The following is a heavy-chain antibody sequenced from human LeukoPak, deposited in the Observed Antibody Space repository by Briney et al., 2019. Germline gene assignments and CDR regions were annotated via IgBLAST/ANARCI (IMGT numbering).Heavy chain of an antibody. Sequence: PGGSLRLSCAASGFTLSAYWMHWVRQAPGKGLMWVSRIEGDGNRITHADSVKGRFTISRDNAKNTLYLQMNSLRAEDTAVYYCTRDWRNLGYDYWGQGTLVTVSS. V-gene: IGHV3-74*01. CDR2: IEGDGNRI. CDR3: TRDWRNLGYDY. CDR1: GFTLSAYW. J-gene: IGHJ4*02. D-gene: IGHD5-12*01.